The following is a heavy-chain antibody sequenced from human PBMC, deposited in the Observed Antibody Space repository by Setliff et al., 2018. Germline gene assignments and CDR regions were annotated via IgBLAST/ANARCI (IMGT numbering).Heavy chain of an antibody. CDR2: ISYDGSHD. J-gene: IGHJ5*02. D-gene: IGHD3-22*01. CDR1: GFTFGSYA. V-gene: IGHV3-30-3*01. Sequence: LRLSCAASGFTFGSYAMHWVRQAPGRGPEWLAVISYDGSHDYYADSVRGRFTISRDNSNNTLYMQMSSLRAEDTAIYSCARDGKQYYYDSTGYYRNWFDPWGQGTLVTVSS. CDR3: ARDGKQYYYDSTGYYRNWFDP.